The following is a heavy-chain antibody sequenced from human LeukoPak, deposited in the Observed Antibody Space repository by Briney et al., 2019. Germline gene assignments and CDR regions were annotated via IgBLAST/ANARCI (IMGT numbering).Heavy chain of an antibody. CDR2: INHSGST. V-gene: IGHV4-34*01. CDR1: GGSFSGYY. J-gene: IGHJ5*02. CDR3: ARVVTMVRGVNWFDP. Sequence: NSSETLSLTCAVYGGSFSGYYWSWIRQPPGKGLEGIGEINHSGSTNYNPSLKSRVTISVDTSKNQPSLKLRSVTAAATAVYYCARVVTMVRGVNWFDPWGQGTLVTVSS. D-gene: IGHD3-10*01.